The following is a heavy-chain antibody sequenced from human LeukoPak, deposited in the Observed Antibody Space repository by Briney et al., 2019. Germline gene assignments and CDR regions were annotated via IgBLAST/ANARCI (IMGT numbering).Heavy chain of an antibody. D-gene: IGHD5-24*01. CDR3: ARDAETSLAN. Sequence: GGSLRLSCAASGFAVSSKYMNWVRHAPGKGLEWVTVIYLDGRADYADSVKGRFTISSDNSKNTVYLQMNSLKDEDTAVYYCARDAETSLANWGQGTLVTVSP. CDR2: IYLDGRA. CDR1: GFAVSSKY. J-gene: IGHJ4*02. V-gene: IGHV3-66*01.